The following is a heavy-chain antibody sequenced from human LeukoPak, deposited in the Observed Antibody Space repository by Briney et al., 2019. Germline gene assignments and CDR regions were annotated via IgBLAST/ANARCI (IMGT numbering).Heavy chain of an antibody. D-gene: IGHD2-15*01. J-gene: IGHJ4*02. CDR3: AKVEGYCSGGSCYKPFDY. CDR2: MSGNGGST. CDR1: GFTFSSYA. Sequence: SGGSLRLSCAASGFTFSSYAMSWVRQAPGKGLEWVSTMSGNGGSTYYADSVKGRFTISRDNSENTLYLHMNSLKAEDTAVYYCAKVEGYCSGGSCYKPFDYWGQGTLVTVSS. V-gene: IGHV3-23*01.